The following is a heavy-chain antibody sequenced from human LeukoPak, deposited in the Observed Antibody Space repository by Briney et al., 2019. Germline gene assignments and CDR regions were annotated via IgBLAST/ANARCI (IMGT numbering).Heavy chain of an antibody. J-gene: IGHJ4*02. D-gene: IGHD5-24*01. V-gene: IGHV4-59*01. CDR3: ARSRRWLQDTLDY. CDR1: VGSISSYY. CDR2: IYYSGST. Sequence: SETLSLTCTVSVGSISSYYWSWIRQPPGKGLEWIGYIYYSGSTNYNPSLKSRVTISVDTSKNQFSLKLSSVTAADTAVYYCARSRRWLQDTLDYWGQGTLVTVSS.